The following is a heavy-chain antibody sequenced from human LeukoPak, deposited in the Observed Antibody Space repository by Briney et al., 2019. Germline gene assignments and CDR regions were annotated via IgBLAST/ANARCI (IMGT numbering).Heavy chain of an antibody. V-gene: IGHV1-69*13. CDR1: GGTFSSYA. CDR2: IIPIFGIA. J-gene: IGHJ3*02. CDR3: ARGRDPGDHGGLSSAFDI. D-gene: IGHD3-16*01. Sequence: SVKVSCKASGGTFSSYAISWVRQAPGQGLEWMGRIIPIFGIANYAQKFQGRVTITAGESTSTAYMELSSLRSEDTAVYHCARGRDPGDHGGLSSAFDIWAQGTMVTVSS.